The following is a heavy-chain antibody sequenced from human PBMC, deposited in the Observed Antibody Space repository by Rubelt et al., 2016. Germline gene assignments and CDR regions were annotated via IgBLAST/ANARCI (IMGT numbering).Heavy chain of an antibody. D-gene: IGHD6-13*01. Sequence: GISWVRQAPGQGLEWMGWISAYNGNTNYAQKLQGRVTTTTDTSTSTAYMELRSLRSDDTAVYYCASGIVAAGYWWGQGTLVTVSS. CDR3: ASGIVAAGYW. J-gene: IGHJ4*02. CDR2: ISAYNGNT. V-gene: IGHV1-18*01. CDR1: G.